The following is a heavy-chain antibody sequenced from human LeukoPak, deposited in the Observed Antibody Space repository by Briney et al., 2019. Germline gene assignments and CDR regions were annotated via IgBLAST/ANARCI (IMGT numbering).Heavy chain of an antibody. Sequence: SETLSLTCTVSGGSICSYYWRWIRQPPGKGLEWIGYIYYSGSTKYNPSLKSRVTISVDTSKNQFSLKLSSVPAADTAVYYCARSDYQLPDRYFDYGGQGTLVTVSS. CDR1: GGSICSYY. V-gene: IGHV4-59*08. CDR3: ARSDYQLPDRYFDY. J-gene: IGHJ4*02. D-gene: IGHD2-2*01. CDR2: IYYSGST.